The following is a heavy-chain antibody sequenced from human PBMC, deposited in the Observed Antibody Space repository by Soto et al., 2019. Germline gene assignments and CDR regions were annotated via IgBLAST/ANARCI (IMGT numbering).Heavy chain of an antibody. CDR3: ARLDCSGGSCYNCFDP. D-gene: IGHD2-15*01. V-gene: IGHV5-51*01. J-gene: IGHJ5*02. Sequence: PGESLKISCKGSGYSFTSYWIGWVRQMPGKGLEWMGIIYPGDSDTRYSPSFQGQVTISADKSISTAYLQWSSLKASDTAMYYCARLDCSGGSCYNCFDPWGQGTLVTASS. CDR2: IYPGDSDT. CDR1: GYSFTSYW.